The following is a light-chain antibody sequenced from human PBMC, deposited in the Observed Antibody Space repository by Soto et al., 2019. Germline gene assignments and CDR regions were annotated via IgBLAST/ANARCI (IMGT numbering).Light chain of an antibody. CDR1: SSGVENYNL. CDR2: EGS. CDR3: SSYAGAVV. J-gene: IGLJ2*01. Sequence: QSALTQPASMSGSPGQSITLSCTRTSSGVENYNLVSWYQHHPGKAPKLMIYEGSQRPSGVSDRFSGSQSGNTASLTISGLQAEDEADYYCSSYAGAVVFGGGTKLTVL. V-gene: IGLV2-23*01.